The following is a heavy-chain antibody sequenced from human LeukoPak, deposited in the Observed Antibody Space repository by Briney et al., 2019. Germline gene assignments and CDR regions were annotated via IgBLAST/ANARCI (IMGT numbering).Heavy chain of an antibody. D-gene: IGHD2-2*01. CDR3: AKDSSLYCSSTSCRGT. V-gene: IGHV3-30*02. CDR2: IRYDGSNK. CDR1: GFTFSSYG. Sequence: GGSQRLSCAASGFTFSSYGMHWVRQAPGKGLEWVAFIRYDGSNKYYADSVKGRFTISRDNSKNTLYLQMNSLRAEDTAVYYCAKDSSLYCSSTSCRGTWGQGTLVTVSS. J-gene: IGHJ5*02.